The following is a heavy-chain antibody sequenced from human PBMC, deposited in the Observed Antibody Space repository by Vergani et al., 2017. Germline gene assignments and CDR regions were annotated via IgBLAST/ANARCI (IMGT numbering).Heavy chain of an antibody. D-gene: IGHD1-1*01. V-gene: IGHV1-18*01. CDR2: IRPYTGHT. J-gene: IGHJ3*01. Sequence: QVPLVQSGAELKKPGASVSVSCKGSSHTFQTYGISWVRQAPGKGVEWMAWIRPYTGHTIYEQKFQDRVTMTADTSTNTAYMELRNLRSDDTAVYFCARVAPSNSEVTPTAFDVWGQGTMVTVSS. CDR3: ARVAPSNSEVTPTAFDV. CDR1: SHTFQTYG.